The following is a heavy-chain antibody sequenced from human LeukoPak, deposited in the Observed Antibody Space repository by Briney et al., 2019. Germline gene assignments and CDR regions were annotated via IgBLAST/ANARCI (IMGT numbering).Heavy chain of an antibody. CDR2: INHSGST. D-gene: IGHD6-13*01. V-gene: IGHV4-59*01. J-gene: IGHJ6*03. Sequence: SETLSLTCTVSGGSISSYYWSWIRQPPGKGLEWIGEINHSGSTNYNPSLKSRVTISINTSKNQFSLKLSSVTAADTAVYYCARVGQPVYYYYMDVWGKGTTVTISS. CDR3: ARVGQPVYYYYMDV. CDR1: GGSISSYY.